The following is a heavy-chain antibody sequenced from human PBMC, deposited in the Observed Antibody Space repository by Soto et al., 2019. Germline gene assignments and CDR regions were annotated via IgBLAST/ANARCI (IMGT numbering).Heavy chain of an antibody. V-gene: IGHV1-18*01. D-gene: IGHD6-19*01. CDR1: GYTFTSYG. CDR2: ISAYNGNT. CDR3: ARFRHGYSSGWPNYYYYYGMDV. Sequence: ASVKVSCKASGYTFTSYGISWVRQAPGQGLEWMGWISAYNGNTNYAQKLQGRVTMTTDTSTSTAYMELRSLRSDDTAVYYCARFRHGYSSGWPNYYYYYGMDVWGQGTTVTVSS. J-gene: IGHJ6*02.